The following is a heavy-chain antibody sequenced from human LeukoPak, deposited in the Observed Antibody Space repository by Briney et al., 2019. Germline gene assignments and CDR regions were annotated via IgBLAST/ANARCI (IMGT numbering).Heavy chain of an antibody. D-gene: IGHD2-2*01. CDR2: INHSGST. CDR1: GGYFSGYY. J-gene: IGHJ3*02. CDR3: ATWGIVVVPAAYGAFDI. Sequence: SETLSLTCAVYGGYFSGYYWSWIRQPPGKGLEWIGEINHSGSTNYNPSLKSRVTISVDTSKSQFSLKLSSVTAADTAVYYCATWGIVVVPAAYGAFDIWGQGTMVTVSS. V-gene: IGHV4-34*01.